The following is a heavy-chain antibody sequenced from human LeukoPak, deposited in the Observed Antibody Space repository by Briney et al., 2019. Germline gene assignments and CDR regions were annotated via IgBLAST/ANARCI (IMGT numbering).Heavy chain of an antibody. V-gene: IGHV1-18*01. J-gene: IGHJ6*02. D-gene: IGHD6-13*01. Sequence: ASVTVSCKASGYTFTSYGISWVRQAPGQGLEWMGWISAYNGNTNYAQKLQGRVTMTTDTSTSTAYMELRSLRSDDTAVYYCARDRPYSSSWYGGFYGMDVWGQGTTVTVSS. CDR1: GYTFTSYG. CDR3: ARDRPYSSSWYGGFYGMDV. CDR2: ISAYNGNT.